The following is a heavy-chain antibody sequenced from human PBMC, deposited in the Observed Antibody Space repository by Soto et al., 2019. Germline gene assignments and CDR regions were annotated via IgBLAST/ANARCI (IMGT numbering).Heavy chain of an antibody. CDR3: ALDASYYSLWSGYYPSRNGMDV. CDR2: IWYDGSKK. V-gene: IGHV3-33*01. J-gene: IGHJ6*02. D-gene: IGHD3-3*01. Sequence: QVQVVESGGGVVQPGRSLRLSCAASGFTFSSFGMHWVRQAPGKGLEWVSLIWYDGSKKSYGDSVKGRFTISRENSSNTVYLQMNSLRADDTAVYYCALDASYYSLWSGYYPSRNGMDVWGQGTTVTVSS. CDR1: GFTFSSFG.